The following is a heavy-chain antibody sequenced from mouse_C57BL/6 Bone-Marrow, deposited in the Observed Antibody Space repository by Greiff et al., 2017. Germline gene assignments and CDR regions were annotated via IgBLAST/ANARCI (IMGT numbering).Heavy chain of an antibody. Sequence: QVQLQQSGAELVRPGTSVKVSCKASGYAFTNYLIEWVKQRPGKGLEWIGVINPGSGGTSYNEKFKGKATLTADKSSSTAYMQLSSLTSEDSAVYFCARVGLLRFDYWGQGTTLTVSS. CDR1: GYAFTNYL. CDR3: ARVGLLRFDY. V-gene: IGHV1-54*01. D-gene: IGHD1-1*01. CDR2: INPGSGGT. J-gene: IGHJ2*01.